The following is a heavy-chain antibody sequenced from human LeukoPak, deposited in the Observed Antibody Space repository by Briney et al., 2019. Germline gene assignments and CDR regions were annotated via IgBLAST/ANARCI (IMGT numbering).Heavy chain of an antibody. CDR1: GGSISSYY. CDR2: IYYSGST. Sequence: SETLSLTCTVSGGSISSYYWSWIRQPPGKGLEWIGYIYYSGSTNYNPSLKSRITISVDTSKNQFSLKLSSVTAADTAVYYCARVVQTFRWYYGMDVWGQGTTVTVSS. CDR3: ARVVQTFRWYYGMDV. D-gene: IGHD3-3*02. J-gene: IGHJ6*02. V-gene: IGHV4-59*01.